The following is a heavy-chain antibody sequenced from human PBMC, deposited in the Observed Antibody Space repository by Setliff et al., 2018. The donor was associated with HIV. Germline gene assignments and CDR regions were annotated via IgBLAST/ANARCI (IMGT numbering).Heavy chain of an antibody. V-gene: IGHV3-7*01. CDR1: GFIFRNYW. J-gene: IGHJ4*02. CDR3: ARSDWYHGSGSHDY. D-gene: IGHD3-10*01. Sequence: GGSLRLSCAVSGFIFRNYWMTWARQAPGKGLEWVANIDQDESEKYYVDSVKGRFTISRDNAKNSLYLQMNSLRVEDTALYYCARSDWYHGSGSHDYWGQGTLVTVSS. CDR2: IDQDESEK.